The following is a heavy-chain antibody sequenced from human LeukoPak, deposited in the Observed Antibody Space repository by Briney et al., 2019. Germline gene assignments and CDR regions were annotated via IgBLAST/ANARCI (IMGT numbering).Heavy chain of an antibody. CDR3: ARHSSVLNSFDP. CDR1: AYSFTNYW. CDR2: IGPGDSQT. J-gene: IGHJ5*02. D-gene: IGHD3-22*01. V-gene: IGHV5-10-1*01. Sequence: GGSLRLSCKGSAYSFTNYWISWVRQMPGKGLEWMGRIGPGDSQTNYSPSFQGHVTISADKSISTAYLQWSSLKASDTAMYYCARHSSVLNSFDPWGQGTLVTVSS.